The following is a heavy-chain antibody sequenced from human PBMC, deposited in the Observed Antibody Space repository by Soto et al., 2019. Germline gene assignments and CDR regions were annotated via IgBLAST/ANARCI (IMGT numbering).Heavy chain of an antibody. CDR2: ISGSGGST. CDR1: GFTFSSYA. V-gene: IGHV3-23*01. CDR3: AKDLSVGGYSSGWYSGVHYYYGMDV. D-gene: IGHD6-19*01. Sequence: GGSLRLSCAASGFTFSSYAMSWVRQAPGKGLEWVSAISGSGGSTYYADSVKGRFTISRDNSKNTPYLQMNSLRAEDTAVYYCAKDLSVGGYSSGWYSGVHYYYGMDVWGQGTTVTVS. J-gene: IGHJ6*02.